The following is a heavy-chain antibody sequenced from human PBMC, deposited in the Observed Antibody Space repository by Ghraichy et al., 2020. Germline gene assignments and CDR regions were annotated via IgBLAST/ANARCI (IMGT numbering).Heavy chain of an antibody. CDR1: GDSISSNY. J-gene: IGHJ6*02. CDR3: ARATSSNRWPYYYGMDV. V-gene: IGHV4-59*01. Sequence: ESLNISCTVSGDSISSNYWSWIRQPPGKGLEWIGYFYYSGSTNHNPSLKSRVTLSLDTSKNQFSLKLSSVSAADTAVYYCARATSSNRWPYYYGMDVWGQGTTVTVSS. CDR2: FYYSGST. D-gene: IGHD6-13*01.